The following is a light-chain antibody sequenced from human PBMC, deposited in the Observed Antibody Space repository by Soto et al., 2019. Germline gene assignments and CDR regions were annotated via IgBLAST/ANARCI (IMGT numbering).Light chain of an antibody. CDR2: GAS. CDR3: QQYNNWPLT. V-gene: IGKV3-15*01. Sequence: EIVMTQSPATLSVSPGERSTLSCRASQSVNNNLAWYQQKPGQAPRLLIYGASARATGLPFRFSGSGSGTEFTLTISSLQSEDLAVYYCQQYNNWPLTFGQGTKVDIK. J-gene: IGKJ1*01. CDR1: QSVNNN.